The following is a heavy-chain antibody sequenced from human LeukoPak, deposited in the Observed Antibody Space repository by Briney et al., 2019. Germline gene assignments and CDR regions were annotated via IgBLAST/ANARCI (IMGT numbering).Heavy chain of an antibody. CDR1: GSSISSGYY. V-gene: IGHV4-38-2*02. D-gene: IGHD4-17*01. CDR2: IYHSGST. J-gene: IGHJ6*03. Sequence: PSETLSLTCTVSGSSISSGYYWGWIRQPPGKGLEGIGNIYHSGSTYYNPSLKSRVTISVDTSKTQFSLKLSSVTAADTAVYYCARDGRVTTGMGYYYYYMDVWGKGTTVTVSS. CDR3: ARDGRVTTGMGYYYYYMDV.